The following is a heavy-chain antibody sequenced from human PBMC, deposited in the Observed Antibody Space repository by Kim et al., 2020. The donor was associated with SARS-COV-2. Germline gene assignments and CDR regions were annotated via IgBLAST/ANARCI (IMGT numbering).Heavy chain of an antibody. CDR3: ARLPSITMVRGDY. Sequence: SETLSLTCTVSGGSISSSSYYWGWIRQPPGKGLEWIGSIYYSGSTYYNPSLKSRVTISVDTSKNQFSLKLSSVTAADTAVYYCARLPSITMVRGDYWGQGTLVTVSS. CDR1: GGSISSSSYY. CDR2: IYYSGST. J-gene: IGHJ4*02. V-gene: IGHV4-39*01. D-gene: IGHD3-10*01.